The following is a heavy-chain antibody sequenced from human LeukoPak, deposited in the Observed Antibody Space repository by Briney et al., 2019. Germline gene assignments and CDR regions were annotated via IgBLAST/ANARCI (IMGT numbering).Heavy chain of an antibody. D-gene: IGHD3-3*01. Sequence: PGGSLRLSCAASGFTFSSYSMNWVRQAPGKGLEWVSSISSSSSYIYYADSVKGRFTISRDNSKNTLYLEMNSLRAGDTAVYYCAKASFADFWSGYYAYYFDNWGQGTLVTVSS. V-gene: IGHV3-21*04. CDR3: AKASFADFWSGYYAYYFDN. J-gene: IGHJ4*02. CDR2: ISSSSSYI. CDR1: GFTFSSYS.